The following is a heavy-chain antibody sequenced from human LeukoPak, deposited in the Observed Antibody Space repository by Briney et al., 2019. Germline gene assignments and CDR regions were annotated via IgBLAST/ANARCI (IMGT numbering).Heavy chain of an antibody. V-gene: IGHV1-2*02. CDR1: GYTFTGYY. Sequence: GASVKVSCKASGYTFTGYYMHWVRQAPGQGLEWMGWINPNSGGTNYAQKFQGRVTMTRDTSISTAYMELSRLRSDDTAVYYCARAPRITMVRVNLPDYWGQGTLVTVSP. D-gene: IGHD3-10*01. J-gene: IGHJ4*02. CDR3: ARAPRITMVRVNLPDY. CDR2: INPNSGGT.